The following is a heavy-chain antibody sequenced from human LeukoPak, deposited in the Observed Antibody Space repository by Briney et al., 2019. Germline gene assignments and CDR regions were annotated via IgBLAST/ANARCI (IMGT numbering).Heavy chain of an antibody. J-gene: IGHJ4*02. V-gene: IGHV3-15*01. Sequence: PGGSLRLSCAASGFTFSNAWMSWVRQAPGKGLEWVGRIKSKTDDGTTDYAAPVKGRFTISSDDSKNTLYLQMNRLKTEDTAVYYCTTDLQYYYDRSGYPVRGFDYWGQGTLVTVSS. CDR1: GFTFSNAW. CDR3: TTDLQYYYDRSGYPVRGFDY. D-gene: IGHD3-22*01. CDR2: IKSKTDDGTT.